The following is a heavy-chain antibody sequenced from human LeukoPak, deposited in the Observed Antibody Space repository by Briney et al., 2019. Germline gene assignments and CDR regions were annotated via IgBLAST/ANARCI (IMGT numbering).Heavy chain of an antibody. CDR3: ARESAETTTYYYYYYYMDV. D-gene: IGHD1-7*01. Sequence: ASVKVSCKASGYTFTGYYMHWVRQAPGQGLEWMGWINPNSGGTNYAQKFQGRVTMTRDTPISTAYMELSRLRSDDTAVYYCARESAETTTYYYYYYYMDVWGKGTTVTVSS. CDR1: GYTFTGYY. J-gene: IGHJ6*03. CDR2: INPNSGGT. V-gene: IGHV1-2*02.